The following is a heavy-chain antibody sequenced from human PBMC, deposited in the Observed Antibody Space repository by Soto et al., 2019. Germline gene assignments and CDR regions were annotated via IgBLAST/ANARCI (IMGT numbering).Heavy chain of an antibody. J-gene: IGHJ4*02. CDR2: IYYSGST. CDR3: ARQVYYGDYGDFDY. CDR1: GGSISSSSYY. D-gene: IGHD4-17*01. Sequence: SETLSLTCTVSGGSISSSSYYWGWIRQPPGKGLEWIGSIYYSGSTYYNPSLKSRVTISVDTSKNQFSLKLSFVTAADTAVYYCARQVYYGDYGDFDYWGQGTLVTVSS. V-gene: IGHV4-39*01.